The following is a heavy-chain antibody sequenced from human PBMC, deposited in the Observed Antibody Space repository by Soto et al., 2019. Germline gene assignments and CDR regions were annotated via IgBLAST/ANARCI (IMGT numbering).Heavy chain of an antibody. D-gene: IGHD6-19*01. Sequence: QLQLQESGSGLVKPSQTLSLTCAVSGGSISRGGDSRSWIRQPPGEGLEWIGYIYHSGRTYYNPSLKSRVTISVDRSKNQFSLKLSSVTAADTAVYYCARAGGLGAVAVDYWGQGTLVTVSS. J-gene: IGHJ4*02. CDR3: ARAGGLGAVAVDY. CDR1: GGSISRGGDS. V-gene: IGHV4-30-2*01. CDR2: IYHSGRT.